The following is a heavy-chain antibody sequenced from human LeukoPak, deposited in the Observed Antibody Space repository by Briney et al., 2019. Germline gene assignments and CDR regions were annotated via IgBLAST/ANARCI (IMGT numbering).Heavy chain of an antibody. J-gene: IGHJ4*02. D-gene: IGHD1-14*01. Sequence: GGSLRLSCAACGFTFSSYSMTWARQAPGKGLEWVSSISSTSTYIFYADSVKRRFTISRDNAKHSLYLQMDSLRAEDTAVYFCATQGTNWGQGTLVTVSS. CDR1: GFTFSSYS. CDR2: ISSTSTYI. V-gene: IGHV3-21*01. CDR3: ATQGTN.